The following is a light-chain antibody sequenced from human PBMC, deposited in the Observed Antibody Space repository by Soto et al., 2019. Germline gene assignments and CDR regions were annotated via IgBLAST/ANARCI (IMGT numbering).Light chain of an antibody. CDR2: KAS. CDR3: QQYEYYWT. Sequence: DIHMTQSPSTLSAAVGDRVTVTCLARQNINKLLAWYQQKPGKAPQLLLSKASSLESGVPSRFSGSGSRTEFTLTINNLQPDDSATYYCQQYEYYWTFGQGTKVEIQ. J-gene: IGKJ1*01. V-gene: IGKV1-5*03. CDR1: QNINKL.